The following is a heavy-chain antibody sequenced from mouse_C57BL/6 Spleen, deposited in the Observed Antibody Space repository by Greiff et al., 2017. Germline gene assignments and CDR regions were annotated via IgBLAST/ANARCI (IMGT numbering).Heavy chain of an antibody. V-gene: IGHV1-62-2*01. CDR2: FYPGSGST. CDR1: GYTFTEYT. Sequence: VQLQQSGAELVKPGASVKLSCKASGYTFTEYTIHWVKQRPGQGLEWIGWFYPGSGSTKYNEKFKDKATLTADKSSSTVYMELSKLTSEDSAVYFCARREREGPPLTGYFDYWGQGTTLTVSS. CDR3: ARREREGPPLTGYFDY. J-gene: IGHJ2*01. D-gene: IGHD4-1*01.